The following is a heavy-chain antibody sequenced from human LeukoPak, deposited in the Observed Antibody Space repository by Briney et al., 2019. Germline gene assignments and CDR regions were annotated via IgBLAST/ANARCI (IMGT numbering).Heavy chain of an antibody. CDR2: ISYDGVYI. Sequence: PGRSLRFSCAAPGFVFSSYTMHWVRQAPDKGLEWGAVISYDGVYIKYADSLKGRFTISRDNSKNTLYLQMNSLRVEDTAVYYCARHGSGDCSSASCPRWFDPWGQGTVVTVPS. D-gene: IGHD2-2*01. J-gene: IGHJ5*02. CDR3: ARHGSGDCSSASCPRWFDP. CDR1: GFVFSSYT. V-gene: IGHV3-30*04.